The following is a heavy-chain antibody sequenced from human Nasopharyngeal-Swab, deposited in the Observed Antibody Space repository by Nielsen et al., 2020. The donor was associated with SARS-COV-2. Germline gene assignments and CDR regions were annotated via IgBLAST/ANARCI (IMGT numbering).Heavy chain of an antibody. CDR3: ARGWTTNNWFDP. CDR1: GGSISSSH. CDR2: IYYSGST. V-gene: IGHV4-59*01. J-gene: IGHJ5*02. Sequence: SETLSLTCTVSGGSISSSHWSWIRQPAGKGLEWIGYIYYSGSTNYNPSLKSRVTISVDTSKNQFSLKLSSVTAADTAVYYCARGWTTNNWFDPWGQGTLVTVSS. D-gene: IGHD3/OR15-3a*01.